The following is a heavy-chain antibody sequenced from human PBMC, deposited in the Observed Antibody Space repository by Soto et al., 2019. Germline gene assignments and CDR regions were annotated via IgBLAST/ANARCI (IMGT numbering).Heavy chain of an antibody. CDR3: AKDRSSCAIDAFDI. J-gene: IGHJ3*02. D-gene: IGHD2-2*01. V-gene: IGHV3-23*01. CDR1: GFTFSSYG. Sequence: EVQLLESGGGLIQRGGSLRLSCAASGFTFSSYGMSWVRQAPGKGLEWVSGISASGGTTHYGDSVKGRFTISRDNFNNTLYLQMNSLRAGDTALYYCAKDRSSCAIDAFDIWGQGTLVTVSS. CDR2: ISASGGTT.